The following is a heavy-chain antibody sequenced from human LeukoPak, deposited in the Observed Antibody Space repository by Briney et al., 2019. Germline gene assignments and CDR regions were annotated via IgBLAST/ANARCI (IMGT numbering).Heavy chain of an antibody. CDR1: GGSISSGGYS. V-gene: IGHV4-61*08. Sequence: PSETLSLTCAVAGGSISSGGYSWSWIRQPPGKGLEWIGYIYYSGSTNYNPSLKSRVTISVDTSKNQFSLKLSSVTAADTAVYYCARSNWPTHYYMDVWGKGTTVTVSS. CDR2: IYYSGST. CDR3: ARSNWPTHYYMDV. J-gene: IGHJ6*03.